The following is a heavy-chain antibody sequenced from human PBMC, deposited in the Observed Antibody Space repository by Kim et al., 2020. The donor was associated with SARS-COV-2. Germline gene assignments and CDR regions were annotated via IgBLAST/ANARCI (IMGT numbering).Heavy chain of an antibody. V-gene: IGHV4-34*01. D-gene: IGHD3-3*01. CDR3: ARGRFWSGYLRYNWFDP. Sequence: SETLSLTCAVYGGSFSGYYWSWIRQPPGKGLEWIGEINHSGSTNYNPSLKSRVTISVDTSKNQFSLKLSSVTAADTAVYYCARGRFWSGYLRYNWFDPWGQGTLVTVSS. CDR1: GGSFSGYY. J-gene: IGHJ5*02. CDR2: INHSGST.